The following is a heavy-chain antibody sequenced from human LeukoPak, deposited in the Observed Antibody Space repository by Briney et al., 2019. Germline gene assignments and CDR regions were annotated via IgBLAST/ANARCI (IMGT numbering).Heavy chain of an antibody. CDR1: GFTFTKYW. Sequence: PGGSLRLSCAASGFTFTKYWMTWVRQAPGKGLEWVGNIKQDGSDKNYMDSVKGRFTISRDNTKNSVYLQMSSLRAEDTAVYYCARDLTGTTLGDVWGKGTTVTVSS. CDR2: IKQDGSDK. D-gene: IGHD1-7*01. CDR3: ARDLTGTTLGDV. J-gene: IGHJ6*04. V-gene: IGHV3-7*01.